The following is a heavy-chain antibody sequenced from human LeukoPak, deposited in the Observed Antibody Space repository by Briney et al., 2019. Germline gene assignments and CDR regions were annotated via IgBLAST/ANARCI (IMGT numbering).Heavy chain of an antibody. CDR2: IYYSGST. D-gene: IGHD1-14*01. J-gene: IGHJ3*02. CDR1: GGSISRYY. V-gene: IGHV4-59*01. Sequence: PPETLSLTCTVSGGSISRYYWSWIRQPPGKGLEWIGYIYYSGSTNYNPSLKSRVTISVDTSKNQFSLKMSSVTAADTAVYYCARNSGTHAFDIWGQGTMVTVSS. CDR3: ARNSGTHAFDI.